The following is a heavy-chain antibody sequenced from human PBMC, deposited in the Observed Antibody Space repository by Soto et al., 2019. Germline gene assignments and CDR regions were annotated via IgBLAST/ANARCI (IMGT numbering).Heavy chain of an antibody. CDR2: TFHSGST. CDR3: ASRGGGDY. J-gene: IGHJ4*02. D-gene: IGHD3-16*01. Sequence: QLQLQDPAPGLVGPSGTLSFTWPASGAPISSITWWFWSPQPPGKGLEWIGETFHSGSTSYNPSLKSRVTMSVDKSKNHFSLKLTSMTAADTAVYYCASRGGGDYWGQGTLVTVSS. V-gene: IGHV4-4*02. CDR1: GAPISSITW.